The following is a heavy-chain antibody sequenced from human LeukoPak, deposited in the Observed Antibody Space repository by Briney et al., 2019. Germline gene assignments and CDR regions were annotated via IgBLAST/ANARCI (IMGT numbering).Heavy chain of an antibody. J-gene: IGHJ3*01. CDR2: IGGSGEST. D-gene: IGHD2-8*01. V-gene: IGHV3-23*01. CDR3: SRRGGSNGWGAFDV. CDR1: GFTFNTHT. Sequence: GGSLRLSCEASGFTFNTHTMNWVRQAPGKGLEWVSSIGGSGESTYYADSVKGRFTISRDNSKNTVFLQMNSLSRDDTAVYYCSRRGGSNGWGAFDVWGQGTTITVSS.